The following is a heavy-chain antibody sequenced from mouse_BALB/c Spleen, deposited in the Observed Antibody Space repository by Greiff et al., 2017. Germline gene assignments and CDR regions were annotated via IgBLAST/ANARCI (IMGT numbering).Heavy chain of an antibody. J-gene: IGHJ2*01. CDR1: GYAFSSYW. CDR3: ARADGYFLHFDY. V-gene: IGHV1-80*01. CDR2: IYPGDGDT. Sequence: QVQLQQSGAELVRPGSSVKISCKASGYAFSSYWMNWVKQRPGQGLEWIGQIYPGDGDTNYNGKFKGKATLTADKSSSTAYMQLSSLTSEDSAVYFCARADGYFLHFDYWGQGTTLTVSS. D-gene: IGHD2-3*01.